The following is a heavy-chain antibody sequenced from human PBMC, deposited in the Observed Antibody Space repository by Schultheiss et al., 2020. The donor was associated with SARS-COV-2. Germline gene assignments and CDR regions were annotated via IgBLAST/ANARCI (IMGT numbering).Heavy chain of an antibody. CDR1: GFTFRRYW. Sequence: GGSLRLSCAASGFTFRRYWMSWVRQAPGKGLEWVSVIYSGGSTYYADSVKGRFTISRDNSKNTLYLQMNSLRAEDTAVYYCAISVGYSYGLLGAFDIWGQGTMVTVSS. D-gene: IGHD5-18*01. J-gene: IGHJ3*02. CDR3: AISVGYSYGLLGAFDI. CDR2: IYSGGST. V-gene: IGHV3-53*01.